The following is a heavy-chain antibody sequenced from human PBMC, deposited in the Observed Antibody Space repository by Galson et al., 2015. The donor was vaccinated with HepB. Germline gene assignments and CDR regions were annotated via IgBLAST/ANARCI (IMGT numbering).Heavy chain of an antibody. Sequence: CAISGDSVSSDRAAWSWIRQSPSRGLEGLGRTYYGFMWYNDYAVSVKSRITINPDTSKNQFSLQLSSVTPEDTAVYYCVRDNWGFSNAFDIWGQGTMVTVSS. CDR2: TYYGFMWYN. CDR3: VRDNWGFSNAFDI. V-gene: IGHV6-1*01. D-gene: IGHD3-16*01. J-gene: IGHJ3*02. CDR1: GDSVSSDRAA.